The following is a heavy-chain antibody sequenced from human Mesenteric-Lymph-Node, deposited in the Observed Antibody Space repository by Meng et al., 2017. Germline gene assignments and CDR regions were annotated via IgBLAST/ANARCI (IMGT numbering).Heavy chain of an antibody. Sequence: GGSLRLSCAASGFTFSTYALHWVRQAPGKGLEWVAVISYDGRNKYYADSVKGRFTISRDNSKNTLDLQMNSLRADDTAVYYCARDRDYDSSGYYSYYYYYGMDVWGQGTTVTVSS. V-gene: IGHV3-30*04. J-gene: IGHJ6*02. CDR2: ISYDGRNK. CDR1: GFTFSTYA. D-gene: IGHD3-22*01. CDR3: ARDRDYDSSGYYSYYYYYGMDV.